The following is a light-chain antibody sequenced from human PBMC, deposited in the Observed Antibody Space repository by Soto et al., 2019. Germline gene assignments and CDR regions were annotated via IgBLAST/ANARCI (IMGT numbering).Light chain of an antibody. CDR3: SSYAGSNNFV. CDR1: SSDVGGYNY. CDR2: EVT. V-gene: IGLV2-8*01. Sequence: QSVLAQRPSASGSPGQSVTNSCTGTSSDVGGYNYVSWYQQHPGKAPKLMISEVTKRPSGVPDRFSGSKSGNTASLTVSGLQAEDEAEYYCSSYAGSNNFVFGTGTKVTVL. J-gene: IGLJ1*01.